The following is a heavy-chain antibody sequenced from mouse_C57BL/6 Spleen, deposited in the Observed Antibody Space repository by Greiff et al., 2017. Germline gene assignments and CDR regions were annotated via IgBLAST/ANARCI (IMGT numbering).Heavy chain of an antibody. CDR1: GFTFSDYG. J-gene: IGHJ2*01. CDR3: ARDGYDVWGCDY. V-gene: IGHV5-17*01. CDR2: ISSGSSTI. Sequence: EVQLVESGGGLVKPGGSLKLSCAASGFTFSDYGMHWVRQAPEKGLAWVAYISSGSSTIYYADTVKGGFTISRDNAKNTLFLQMTSLRSEDTAMYYCARDGYDVWGCDYGGQGTALTVAS. D-gene: IGHD2-2*01.